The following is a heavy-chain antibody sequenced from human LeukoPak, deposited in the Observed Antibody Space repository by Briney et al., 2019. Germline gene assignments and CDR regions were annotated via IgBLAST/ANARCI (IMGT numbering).Heavy chain of an antibody. D-gene: IGHD2-15*01. CDR3: ARVGCSGGTCYDY. V-gene: IGHV3-21*01. Sequence: GGSLRLSCAASGFTFSSYNMYWVRQAPGKGLEWVSFISSGSNYIYYIDSVKGRFTISRDNAKNSLYLQMNSLRVEDTAIYYCARVGCSGGTCYDYWGQGTLVTVSS. CDR1: GFTFSSYN. CDR2: ISSGSNYI. J-gene: IGHJ4*02.